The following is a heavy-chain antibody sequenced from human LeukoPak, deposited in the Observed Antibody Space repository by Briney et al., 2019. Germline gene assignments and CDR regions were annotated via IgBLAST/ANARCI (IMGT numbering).Heavy chain of an antibody. CDR1: GYTFTGYY. Sequence: ASVKVSCKASGYTFTGYYMHWVRQATGQGLEWMGWMNPNSGNTGYTQKFQGRVTMTRDTSISIAYMELSSLRSEDTAVYYCARGKKFVASDVYWFDPWGQGTLVTVSS. CDR2: MNPNSGNT. V-gene: IGHV1-8*02. CDR3: ARGKKFVASDVYWFDP. D-gene: IGHD2-21*01. J-gene: IGHJ5*02.